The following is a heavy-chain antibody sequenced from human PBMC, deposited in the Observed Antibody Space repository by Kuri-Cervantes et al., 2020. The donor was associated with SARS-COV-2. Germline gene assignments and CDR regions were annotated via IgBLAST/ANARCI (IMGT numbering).Heavy chain of an antibody. CDR2: VNHRGST. Sequence: SETLSLTCAFYGESFSGYYWNWIRQSPGKGLEWIGEVNHRGSTNANPNRKSRVTISVDTSSKQSSLHPSSVTAADTAVYYCARAYGFLRYIYYMDVWGRGTTVTVSS. CDR1: GESFSGYY. V-gene: IGHV4-34*01. CDR3: ARAYGFLRYIYYMDV. J-gene: IGHJ6*03. D-gene: IGHD4-17*01.